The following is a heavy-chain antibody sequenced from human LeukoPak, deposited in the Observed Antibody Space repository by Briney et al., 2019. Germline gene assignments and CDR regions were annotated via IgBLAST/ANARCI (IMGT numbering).Heavy chain of an antibody. Sequence: RGSLRLSCAASGLTFSSYDIHWIRQAPVKGLEWVSSIGATGDTYYTVSVKGRFTISRENAKKSVYLQMSSLSAGDTAVYFCVLGAYWNDDKNAFHIWGPGTMVTVSS. CDR2: IGATGDT. CDR1: GLTFSSYD. D-gene: IGHD1-1*01. J-gene: IGHJ3*02. CDR3: VLGAYWNDDKNAFHI. V-gene: IGHV3-13*01.